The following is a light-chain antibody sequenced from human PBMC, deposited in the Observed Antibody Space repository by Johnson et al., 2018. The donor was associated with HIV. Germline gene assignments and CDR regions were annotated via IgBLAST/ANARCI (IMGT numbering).Light chain of an antibody. Sequence: HSVLSQPPSVSAAPGQKVTISCSGSSSNIGNNYVSWYQQLPGTAPKLLIYENNKRPSGIPDRFSGSKSGTSATLGITGLQTGAEADYYCGTWDSSLSAGVFGTWANGTVL. CDR1: SSNIGNNY. V-gene: IGLV1-51*02. J-gene: IGLJ1*01. CDR2: ENN. CDR3: GTWDSSLSAGV.